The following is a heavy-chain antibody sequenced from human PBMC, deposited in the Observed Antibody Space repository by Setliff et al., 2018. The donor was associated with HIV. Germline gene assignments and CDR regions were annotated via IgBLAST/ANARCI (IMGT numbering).Heavy chain of an antibody. D-gene: IGHD5-12*01. CDR2: FDPEDNKI. CDR3: ATRIRDGHRGYGYFDF. Sequence: ASVKVSCKVSGYTVTELSINWVRQAPGKGPEWMGGFDPEDNKIVYAQKFQGRVTTTEDTSTDTAYMELSSLRPEDTAVYYCATRIRDGHRGYGYFDFWGQVALVTVSS. CDR1: GYTVTELS. J-gene: IGHJ4*02. V-gene: IGHV1-24*01.